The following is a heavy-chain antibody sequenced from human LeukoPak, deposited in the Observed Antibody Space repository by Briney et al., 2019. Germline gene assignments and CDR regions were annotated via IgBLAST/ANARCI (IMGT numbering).Heavy chain of an antibody. V-gene: IGHV4-39*02. D-gene: IGHD4-23*01. CDR2: IYYSGST. J-gene: IGHJ6*04. CDR3: AKETTVVTLGAFDI. CDR1: GGSISSSSYS. Sequence: SETLSLTCTVSGGSISSSSYSWGWIRQPPGKGLKWIGNIYYSGSTYYNPSLKSRVTISVDTSKNQFSLKLSSVTAADTAVYYCAKETTVVTLGAFDIWGKGTTVTVSS.